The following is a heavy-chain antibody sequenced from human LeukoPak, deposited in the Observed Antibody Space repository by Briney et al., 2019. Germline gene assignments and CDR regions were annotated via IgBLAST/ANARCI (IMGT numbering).Heavy chain of an antibody. J-gene: IGHJ2*01. CDR1: GFTFSNYA. CDR2: LSGSGDNT. D-gene: IGHD3-10*01. CDR3: ARPASRGVGRYFDL. Sequence: GGSLRLSCAASGFTFSNYAMSWVRQAPGKGLEWVSALSGSGDNTYYADSVKGRFTISRDNSKNTLYLQMNSLRDEDTALYYCARPASRGVGRYFDLWGRGSLVTVSS. V-gene: IGHV3-23*01.